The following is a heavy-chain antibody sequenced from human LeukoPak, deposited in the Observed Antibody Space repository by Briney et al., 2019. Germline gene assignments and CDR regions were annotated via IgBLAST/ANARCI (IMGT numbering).Heavy chain of an antibody. CDR1: GASFSNDY. CDR2: IYHNGRT. V-gene: IGHV4-59*01. J-gene: IGHJ4*02. Sequence: SETLSLTCAVSGASFSNDYWSWVRQAPGKGLEWIGYIYHNGRTNFNPSLTSRITMSIDTSQNQFSLKLTSVTAADTAVYYCARHSSSGPEFGYWGQGTLVTVSS. CDR3: ARHSSSGPEFGY. D-gene: IGHD6-13*01.